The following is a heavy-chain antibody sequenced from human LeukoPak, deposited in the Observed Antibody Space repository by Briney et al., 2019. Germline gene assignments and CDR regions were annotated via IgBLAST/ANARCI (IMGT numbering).Heavy chain of an antibody. Sequence: PGGSLRLSCAASGFTVSSNYMNWVRQPPGKGLEWVSVLYSAGNTFYADSVKGRFTISRVNSKNTLYLQMNSLRPEDTAVYYCARAREYLAIDDWGQGTLVTVSS. CDR2: LYSAGNT. J-gene: IGHJ4*02. V-gene: IGHV3-66*02. D-gene: IGHD2/OR15-2a*01. CDR3: ARAREYLAIDD. CDR1: GFTVSSNY.